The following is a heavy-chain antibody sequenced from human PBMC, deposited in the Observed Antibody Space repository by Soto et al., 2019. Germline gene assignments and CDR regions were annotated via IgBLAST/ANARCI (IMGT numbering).Heavy chain of an antibody. D-gene: IGHD3-10*01. J-gene: IGHJ4*02. CDR2: IIPMVGMA. CDR1: GDTFSFYT. V-gene: IGHV1-69*02. Sequence: QVQLVQSAAEVKKPGSSVRLSCTASGDTFSFYTISWVRQAPGQGPEWMGRIIPMVGMADYPQKFQGRVTISADKSTSTAYMVLSSLRSDDTAVYFCATNYGSGSTHFDYWGQGTLVTVSS. CDR3: ATNYGSGSTHFDY.